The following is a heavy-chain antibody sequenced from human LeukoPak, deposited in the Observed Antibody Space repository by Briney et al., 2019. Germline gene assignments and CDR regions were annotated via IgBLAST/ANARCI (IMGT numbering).Heavy chain of an antibody. CDR3: ARDSHPRRDYDFWSGYSKSGAFDI. J-gene: IGHJ3*02. Sequence: GGSPRLSCAASGFTFSSYSMNWVRQAPGKGLEWVSYISSSSSTIYYADSVKGRFTISRDNAKNSLYLQMNSLRDEDTAVYYCARDSHPRRDYDFWSGYSKSGAFDIWGQGTMVTVSS. D-gene: IGHD3-3*01. CDR1: GFTFSSYS. V-gene: IGHV3-48*02. CDR2: ISSSSSTI.